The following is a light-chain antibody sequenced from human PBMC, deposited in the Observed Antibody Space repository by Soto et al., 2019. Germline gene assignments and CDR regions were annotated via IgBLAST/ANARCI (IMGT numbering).Light chain of an antibody. Sequence: EVVLTHSPVTLSLSPGERSTLSCRASQSFRGLLAWYQQKPGQAPRLLIYDAYNRATGIPPRFSGSGSGTDFTLTISSLEPEYSAVYYCQQRHMWPITFGQGTRLEIK. CDR3: QQRHMWPIT. CDR2: DAY. CDR1: QSFRGL. J-gene: IGKJ5*01. V-gene: IGKV3-11*01.